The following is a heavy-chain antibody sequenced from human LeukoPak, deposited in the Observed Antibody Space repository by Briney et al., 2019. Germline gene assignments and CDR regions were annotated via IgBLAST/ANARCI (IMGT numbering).Heavy chain of an antibody. CDR3: AREVRGDYGLDYYYYGFDV. D-gene: IGHD4-17*01. V-gene: IGHV4-34*01. J-gene: IGHJ6*02. CDR2: INHTGYT. CDR1: GESFSGYY. Sequence: SETLSLTCAVYGESFSGYYWSWIRQPPGKGLEWIGEINHTGYTNYNSSLKSRVTISVDTSKKQFSLKVKSVTAADTAVYYCAREVRGDYGLDYYYYGFDVWGLGTTVTFSS.